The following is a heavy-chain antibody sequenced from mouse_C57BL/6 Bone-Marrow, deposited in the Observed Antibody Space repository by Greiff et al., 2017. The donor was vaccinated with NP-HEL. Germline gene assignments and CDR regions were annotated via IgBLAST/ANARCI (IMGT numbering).Heavy chain of an antibody. V-gene: IGHV1-4*01. D-gene: IGHD2-5*01. CDR1: GYTFTSYT. CDR3: ERRDSNYRYFDV. CDR2: INPSSGYT. Sequence: VQLQQSGAELARPGASVKMSCKASGYTFTSYTMHWVKQRPGQGLEWIGYINPSSGYTKYNQKFKDKATLTADKSSSTAYMQLSSLTSEDSAVYYCERRDSNYRYFDVWGTGTTVTVSS. J-gene: IGHJ1*03.